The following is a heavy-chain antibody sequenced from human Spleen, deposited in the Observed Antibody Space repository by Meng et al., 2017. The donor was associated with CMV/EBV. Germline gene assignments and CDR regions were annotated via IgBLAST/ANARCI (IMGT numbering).Heavy chain of an antibody. D-gene: IGHD5-24*01. V-gene: IGHV3-21*01. CDR1: GFTFSDYV. J-gene: IGHJ6*02. CDR3: ARVGDGYNYDGGYYGMDV. CDR2: ISSSGTSR. Sequence: GESLKISCAASGFTFSDYVMNWVRQAPEKGLEWVSSISSSGTSRSYADSLKGRFTISRDNAKNSLYLQMNSLRAEDTAVYYCARVGDGYNYDGGYYGMDVWGQGTTVTVSS.